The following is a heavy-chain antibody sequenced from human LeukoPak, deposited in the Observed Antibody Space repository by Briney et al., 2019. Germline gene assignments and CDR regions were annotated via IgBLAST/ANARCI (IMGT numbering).Heavy chain of an antibody. CDR1: GFTFSSYA. Sequence: GGSLRLSCAASGFTFSSYAMSWVPQAPGKGLEWVSAISGRGGRTYYADSVKGRFTISRDNSKNTLYLQMNSLRAEDTAVYYCAKDSIGSSGWSGLWLDSEYFQHWGQGTLVTVSS. D-gene: IGHD6-19*01. CDR3: AKDSIGSSGWSGLWLDSEYFQH. J-gene: IGHJ1*01. V-gene: IGHV3-23*01. CDR2: ISGRGGRT.